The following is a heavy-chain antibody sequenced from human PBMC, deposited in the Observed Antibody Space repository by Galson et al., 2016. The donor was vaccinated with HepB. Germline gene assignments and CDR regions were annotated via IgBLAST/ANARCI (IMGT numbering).Heavy chain of an antibody. Sequence: SVKVSCKASGYSFAGYYMHWVRQAPGQGLEWVGRINPNSGATNCAQNFQGRVTMTRDTSISTAYMELTGLRTEDTAVYYCARDDYSGGRGSPDYWGQGTLVTVSS. CDR1: GYSFAGYY. J-gene: IGHJ4*02. D-gene: IGHD4/OR15-4a*01. CDR3: ARDDYSGGRGSPDY. V-gene: IGHV1-2*06. CDR2: INPNSGAT.